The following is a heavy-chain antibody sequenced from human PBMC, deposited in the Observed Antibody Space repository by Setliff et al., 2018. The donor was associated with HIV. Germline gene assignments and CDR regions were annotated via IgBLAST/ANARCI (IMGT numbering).Heavy chain of an antibody. CDR3: AREAPRYASGAFDF. V-gene: IGHV1-18*01. CDR2: INGYNSKT. J-gene: IGHJ3*01. D-gene: IGHD3-10*01. CDR1: ADTFTNCL. Sequence: GASVKVSCKASADTFTNCLINWVRQAPGQGLEWLGYINGYNSKTRYSPRLQGRPTLTTDTSTNTVYLELRSLISDDTAIYYCAREAPRYASGAFDFWGQGTMVTVSS.